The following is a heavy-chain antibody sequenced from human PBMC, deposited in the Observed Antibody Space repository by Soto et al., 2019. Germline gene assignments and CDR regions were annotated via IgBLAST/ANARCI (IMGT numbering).Heavy chain of an antibody. CDR3: AKDSRARRGYYGMDV. J-gene: IGHJ6*02. Sequence: TGGALRLSCEASGFTFSSYGMHWVRQAPGKGLGWVAVISYDGSNKSYADSVKCRFTISRDNSKNTLYLQMNSLRAEDTAVYYCAKDSRARRGYYGMDVWGQGTTVTVSS. D-gene: IGHD3-10*01. CDR1: GFTFSSYG. CDR2: ISYDGSNK. V-gene: IGHV3-30*18.